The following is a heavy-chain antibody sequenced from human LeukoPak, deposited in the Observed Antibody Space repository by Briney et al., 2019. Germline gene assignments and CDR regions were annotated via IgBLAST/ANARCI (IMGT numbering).Heavy chain of an antibody. Sequence: GGSLRLSCAASGFTFSSYAMSWVRQAPGKGLEWVSAISGSGGSTYYADSVRGRFTISRDNSKNTPNLHMNSLRAEDTAVYYCAKDPTHYRVWDYYETIGLSYWGQGTLVTVSS. J-gene: IGHJ4*02. V-gene: IGHV3-23*01. CDR1: GFTFSSYA. CDR3: AKDPTHYRVWDYYETIGLSY. CDR2: ISGSGGST. D-gene: IGHD3-22*01.